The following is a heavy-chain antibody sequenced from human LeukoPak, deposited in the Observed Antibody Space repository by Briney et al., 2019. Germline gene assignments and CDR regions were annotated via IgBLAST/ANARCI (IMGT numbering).Heavy chain of an antibody. CDR2: IRYDGNIK. CDR3: AKGGVSPAYTHIFDI. J-gene: IGHJ3*02. Sequence: PGGSLGLSCAASGFTFSSYGMHWVRQAPGKGLEWVAFIRYDGNIKFYADSVKGRFTTSRDNSKNTLCLQMNSLRAEDTAFYYCAKGGVSPAYTHIFDIWGQGTIVTVSS. CDR1: GFTFSSYG. D-gene: IGHD3-16*01. V-gene: IGHV3-30*02.